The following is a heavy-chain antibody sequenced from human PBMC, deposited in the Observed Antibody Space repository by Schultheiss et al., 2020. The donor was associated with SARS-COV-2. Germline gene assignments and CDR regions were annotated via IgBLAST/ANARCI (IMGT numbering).Heavy chain of an antibody. Sequence: GGSLRLSCAASGLTVSSNYMSWVRQAPGKGLEWVAVISYDGSNKYYADSVKGRFTISRDNSKNTLYLQMNSLRAEDTAVYYCARDRPIAVAGPWGYYYGMDVWGQGTTVTVAS. V-gene: IGHV3-30*01. CDR3: ARDRPIAVAGPWGYYYGMDV. D-gene: IGHD6-19*01. CDR1: GLTVSSNY. CDR2: ISYDGSNK. J-gene: IGHJ6*02.